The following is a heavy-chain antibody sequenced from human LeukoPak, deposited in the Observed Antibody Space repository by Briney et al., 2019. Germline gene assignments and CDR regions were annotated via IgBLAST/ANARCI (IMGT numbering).Heavy chain of an antibody. CDR2: ISSSSGTI. J-gene: IGHJ3*02. D-gene: IGHD4-17*01. CDR1: GFTFSSYS. CDR3: ASPTVTGAFDI. Sequence: GGSLRLSCAASGFTFSSYSMNWVRQAPGKGLEWVSYISSSSGTIYYADSVKGRFTISRDNAKNSLYLQMNSLRAEDTAVYYCASPTVTGAFDIWGQGTMVTVSS. V-gene: IGHV3-48*01.